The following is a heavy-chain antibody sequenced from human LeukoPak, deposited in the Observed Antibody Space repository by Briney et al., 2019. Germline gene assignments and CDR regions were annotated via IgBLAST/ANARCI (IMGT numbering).Heavy chain of an antibody. Sequence: ASVKVSCKASGYTFTGYYMHWVRQAPGQGLEWMGWISAYNGNTNYAQKLQGRVTMTTDTSTSTAYMELRSLRSDDTAVYYCARANPYYYDSSGYFYYYYYMDVWGKGTTVTISS. CDR3: ARANPYYYDSSGYFYYYYYMDV. J-gene: IGHJ6*03. D-gene: IGHD3-22*01. V-gene: IGHV1-18*04. CDR1: GYTFTGYY. CDR2: ISAYNGNT.